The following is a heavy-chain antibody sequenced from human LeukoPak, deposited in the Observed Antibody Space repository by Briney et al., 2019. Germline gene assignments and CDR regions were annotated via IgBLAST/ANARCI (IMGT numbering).Heavy chain of an antibody. V-gene: IGHV4-31*11. J-gene: IGHJ3*02. D-gene: IGHD2-15*01. CDR2: IYYSGST. Sequence: SQTLSLTCAVSGGSISSGGYSWSWIRQHPGKGLEWIGYIYYSGSTYYNPSLKSRVSISVDASKNQFSLKLSSVTAADTAVYYCARVDCSGGSCYRMEAFDIWGQGTMVTVSS. CDR1: GGSISSGGYS. CDR3: ARVDCSGGSCYRMEAFDI.